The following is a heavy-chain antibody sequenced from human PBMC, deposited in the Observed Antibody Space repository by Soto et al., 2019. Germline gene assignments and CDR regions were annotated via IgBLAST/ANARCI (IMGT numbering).Heavy chain of an antibody. CDR1: GFTFSNAW. D-gene: IGHD3-3*01. Sequence: GGSLRLSCAASGFTFSNAWMNWVRQAPGKGLEWVGRIKSKTDGGTTDYAAPVKGRFTISRDDSKNTLYLQMNSLKTEDTAVYYCTTHLGIFGVVTLYYGMDVWGQGTTVTVSS. CDR3: TTHLGIFGVVTLYYGMDV. CDR2: IKSKTDGGTT. V-gene: IGHV3-15*07. J-gene: IGHJ6*02.